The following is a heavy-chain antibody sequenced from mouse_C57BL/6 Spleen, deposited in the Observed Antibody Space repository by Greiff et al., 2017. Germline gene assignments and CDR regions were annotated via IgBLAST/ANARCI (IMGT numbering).Heavy chain of an antibody. Sequence: QVQLQQPGAELVRPGSSVKLSCKASGYTFTSYWMHWVKQRPIQGLEWIGNIDPSDSETHYNQKFKDKATLTVDKSSSTAYMQLSSLTSEDSAVYYCARDGRYYAMDYWGQGTSVTVSS. V-gene: IGHV1-52*01. J-gene: IGHJ4*01. D-gene: IGHD1-1*01. CDR3: ARDGRYYAMDY. CDR1: GYTFTSYW. CDR2: IDPSDSET.